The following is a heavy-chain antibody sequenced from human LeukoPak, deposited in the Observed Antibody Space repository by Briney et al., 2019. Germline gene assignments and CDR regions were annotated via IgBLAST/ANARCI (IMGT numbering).Heavy chain of an antibody. CDR3: ARVGDSSSWYAHAFDI. D-gene: IGHD6-13*01. V-gene: IGHV3-53*01. CDR2: IYSGGST. CDR1: GFTVSSNY. J-gene: IGHJ3*02. Sequence: GGSLRLSCAASGFTVSSNYMSWVRQAPGKGLEWVSVIYSGGSTYYADSVKGRFTISRDNSKNTLYLQMNSLRAEDTAVYYCARVGDSSSWYAHAFDIWGQGTMVTVSS.